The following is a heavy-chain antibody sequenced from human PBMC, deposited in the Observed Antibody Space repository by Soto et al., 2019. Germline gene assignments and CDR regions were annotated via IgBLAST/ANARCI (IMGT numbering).Heavy chain of an antibody. CDR3: AIVYHCSSTSCRYYYYYMDV. D-gene: IGHD2-2*01. Sequence: SGGSLRLSCAASGFTFSSYSMNWVRQAPGKGLEWVSYISSSSSTIYYAESVKGRFTISRDNAKNSLYLQMNSLRAEDKAVYFCAIVYHCSSTSCRYYYYYMDVWGEGTTVTVSS. CDR2: ISSSSSTI. J-gene: IGHJ6*03. CDR1: GFTFSSYS. V-gene: IGHV3-48*01.